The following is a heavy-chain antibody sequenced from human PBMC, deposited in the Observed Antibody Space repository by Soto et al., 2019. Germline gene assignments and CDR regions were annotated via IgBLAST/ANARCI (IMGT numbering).Heavy chain of an antibody. CDR3: AKEAGYSYRFQPKALDF. D-gene: IGHD5-18*01. CDR2: ISSRGDRT. CDR1: GVTLGRCS. Sequence: XGSLRLGCAGAGVTLGRCSINWLPQAPRKGLDWVSIISSRGDRTSYAESVKGRLTISRDDSKNTLFLHMNSLGAEDTAVYYCAKEAGYSYRFQPKALDFWAQATTVTFSS. J-gene: IGHJ6*02. V-gene: IGHV3-23*01.